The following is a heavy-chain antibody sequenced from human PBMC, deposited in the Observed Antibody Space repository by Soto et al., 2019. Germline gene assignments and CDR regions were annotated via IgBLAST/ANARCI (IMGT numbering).Heavy chain of an antibody. CDR2: INPSGGST. CDR1: GYTFTDYY. V-gene: IGHV1-46*01. CDR3: ARPPFPGCINAVCYPFDY. J-gene: IGHJ4*02. D-gene: IGHD2-8*01. Sequence: QVQLVQSGAEVKKPGASVKVSCKASGYTFTDYYIHWVRQAPGQGLEWMGMINPSGGSTDYAQKFRGRVTMDRDTHTGTGYMELSSLRSEDTAVYYCARPPFPGCINAVCYPFDYWGQGTLVTVSS.